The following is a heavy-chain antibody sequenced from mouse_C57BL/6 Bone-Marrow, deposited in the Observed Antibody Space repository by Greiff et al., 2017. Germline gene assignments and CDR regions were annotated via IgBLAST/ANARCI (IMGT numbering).Heavy chain of an antibody. Sequence: EVKLQESGPGLVKPSQSLSLTCSVTGYSITSGYYWNWIRQFPGNKLEWMGYISYDGSNNYNPSLKNGISITRDTSKNQFFLKLNSVTTEDTAADYCARVYGYDRAWFAYGGQGTLVTVSA. V-gene: IGHV3-6*01. CDR1: GYSITSGYY. D-gene: IGHD2-2*01. CDR2: ISYDGSN. J-gene: IGHJ3*01. CDR3: ARVYGYDRAWFAY.